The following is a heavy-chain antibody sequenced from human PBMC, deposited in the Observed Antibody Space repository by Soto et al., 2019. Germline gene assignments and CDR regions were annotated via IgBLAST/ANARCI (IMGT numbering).Heavy chain of an antibody. D-gene: IGHD3-10*01. V-gene: IGHV1-69*01. J-gene: IGHJ4*02. CDR1: GGTFSSYA. CDR2: IIPIFGTA. CDR3: ARGRSDYYGSGSYSAEFDY. Sequence: QVQLVQSGAEVKKPGSSVKVSCKASGGTFSSYAISWVRQAPGQGLEWMGGIIPIFGTANYAQKFQGRVTIPADESTSTAYMELSSLRSEDTAVYYCARGRSDYYGSGSYSAEFDYWGQGTLVTVSS.